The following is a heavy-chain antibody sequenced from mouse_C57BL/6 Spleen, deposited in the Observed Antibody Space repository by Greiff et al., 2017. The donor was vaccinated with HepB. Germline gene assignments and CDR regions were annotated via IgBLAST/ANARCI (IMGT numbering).Heavy chain of an antibody. CDR3: ARSEDGNPWFAY. V-gene: IGHV1-82*01. CDR1: GYAFSSSW. J-gene: IGHJ3*01. D-gene: IGHD2-1*01. Sequence: VQLQQSGPELVKPGASVKISCKASGYAFSSSWMNWVKQRPGKGLEWIGRIYPGDGDTNYNGKFKGKATLTADKSSSTAYMQLSSLTSEDSAVYFCARSEDGNPWFAYWGQGTLVTVSA. CDR2: IYPGDGDT.